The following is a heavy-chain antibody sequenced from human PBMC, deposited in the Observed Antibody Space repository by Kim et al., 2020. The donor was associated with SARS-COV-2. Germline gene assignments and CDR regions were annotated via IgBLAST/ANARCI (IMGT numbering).Heavy chain of an antibody. CDR3: ARRNQPATIFGVVIRELEKNWFDP. CDR2: INHSGST. V-gene: IGHV4-34*01. J-gene: IGHJ5*02. Sequence: SETLSLTCAVYGGSFSGYYWSWIRQPPGKGLEWIGEINHSGSTNYNPSLKSRVTISVDTSKNQFSLKLSSVTAADTAVYYCARRNQPATIFGVVIRELEKNWFDPWGQGTLVTVSS. CDR1: GGSFSGYY. D-gene: IGHD3-3*01.